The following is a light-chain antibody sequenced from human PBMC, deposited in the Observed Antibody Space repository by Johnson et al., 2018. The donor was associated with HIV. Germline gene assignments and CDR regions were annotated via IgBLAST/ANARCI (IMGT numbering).Light chain of an antibody. V-gene: IGLV1-51*01. J-gene: IGLJ1*01. CDR2: DNN. CDR1: SSNIGNNY. CDR3: GTWDSSLSVEV. Sequence: HSVLTQPPSVSAAPGQKVTISCSGSSSNIGNNYVSWYQQLPGTAPKLLIYDNNKRPSGIPDRFSGSKSGTSATLGITGLQTGDEADYYCGTWDSSLSVEVCGTGTKVTVL.